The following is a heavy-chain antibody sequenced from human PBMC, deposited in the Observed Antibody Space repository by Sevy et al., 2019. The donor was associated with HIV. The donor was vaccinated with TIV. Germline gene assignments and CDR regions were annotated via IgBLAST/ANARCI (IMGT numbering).Heavy chain of an antibody. CDR3: ARVRYNYGSYYFDY. J-gene: IGHJ4*02. CDR2: ISSGGTIT. CDR1: TFTFSDYY. D-gene: IGHD5-18*01. Sequence: GGSLRLSCVVSTFTFSDYYMTWIRQAPGKGLEWISHISSGGTITSHADSVKGRFTISRDNAKNSLYLRMNSLRAEDTAVYYCARVRYNYGSYYFDYWGQGTLVTVSS. V-gene: IGHV3-11*01.